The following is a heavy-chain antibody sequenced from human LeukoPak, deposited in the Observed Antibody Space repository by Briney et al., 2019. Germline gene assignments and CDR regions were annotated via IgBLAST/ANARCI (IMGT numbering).Heavy chain of an antibody. CDR3: VVGGSPGY. J-gene: IGHJ4*02. CDR2: ISTDGYTT. V-gene: IGHV3-74*01. CDR1: GLAFSAYK. D-gene: IGHD2-15*01. Sequence: GGSLRLPCAASGLAFSAYKMHWVRQAPRKGLVWVSRISTDGYTTDYADFVQGRFTASRDNTKNTWSLEMNSLRAEDTAVYYCVVGGSPGYWGQGTLVTVSS.